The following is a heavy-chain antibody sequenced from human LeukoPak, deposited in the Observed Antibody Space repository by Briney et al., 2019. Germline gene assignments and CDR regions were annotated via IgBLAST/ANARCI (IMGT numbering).Heavy chain of an antibody. Sequence: SPSETLSLTCTVSGGSISSYYWSWIRQTPGKGLEWIGYIYYSGSTNFNPSLKSRVTISVDTSKNQFSLKLSSVTAADTAVYYCARSGPYYYYYYMDVWGKGTTVTISS. CDR1: GGSISSYY. V-gene: IGHV4-59*08. D-gene: IGHD2-8*02. CDR3: ARSGPYYYYYYMDV. J-gene: IGHJ6*03. CDR2: IYYSGST.